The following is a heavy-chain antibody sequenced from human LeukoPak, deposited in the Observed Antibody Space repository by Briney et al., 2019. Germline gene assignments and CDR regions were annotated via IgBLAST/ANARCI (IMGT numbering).Heavy chain of an antibody. CDR2: IIPIFGTA. J-gene: IGHJ4*02. CDR1: GGTFSSYA. D-gene: IGHD6-19*01. CDR3: ARDTLYSSGWYGY. V-gene: IGHV1-69*13. Sequence: ASAKVSCKASGGTFSSYAISWVRQAPGQGLEWMGGIIPIFGTANYAQKFQGRVTITADESTSTAYMELSSLRSEDTAVYYCARDTLYSSGWYGYWGQGTLVTVSS.